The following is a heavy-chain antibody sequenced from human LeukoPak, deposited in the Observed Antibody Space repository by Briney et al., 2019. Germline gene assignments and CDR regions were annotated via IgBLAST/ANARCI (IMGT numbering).Heavy chain of an antibody. CDR1: GFTFSSYE. CDR2: ISSSGSTI. V-gene: IGHV3-48*03. J-gene: IGHJ4*02. D-gene: IGHD2-2*01. CDR3: PRDGLPVALDK. Sequence: GGSLRLSWAASGFTFSSYEMNWVRQAPGKGLEWVSYISSSGSTIYYADSVKGRFTISRDNAKNSLYLQMNSLRGDDTAVYYCPRDGLPVALDKWGQGTLVTVSS.